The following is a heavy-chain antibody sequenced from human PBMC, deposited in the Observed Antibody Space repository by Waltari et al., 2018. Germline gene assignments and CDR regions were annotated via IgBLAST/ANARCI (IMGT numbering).Heavy chain of an antibody. D-gene: IGHD5-12*01. J-gene: IGHJ4*02. CDR3: AKSPAVSTILDY. V-gene: IGHV3-30*18. Sequence: QVQLVESGGGVVQPGRSLRLSCAASGFTFSNYAMHWIRPAPGEGLEWVAVISYDGSNKYYVDSVKGRFTISRDNSKNTLYLQMNSLRAEDTAVYYCAKSPAVSTILDYWGQGSLVTVSS. CDR2: ISYDGSNK. CDR1: GFTFSNYA.